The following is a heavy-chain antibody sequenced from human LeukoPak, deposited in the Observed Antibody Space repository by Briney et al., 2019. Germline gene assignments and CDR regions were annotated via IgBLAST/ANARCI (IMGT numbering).Heavy chain of an antibody. Sequence: ASVKVSCKASGYTFTSYDINWVRQATGQGLEWMGWMNPNSGNTGYAQKFQGRVTMTRNTSISTAYMELSSLRSEDTAVYYCARERLKGNWFDPWGQGTLVTVSS. CDR1: GYTFTSYD. D-gene: IGHD5-12*01. J-gene: IGHJ5*02. V-gene: IGHV1-8*01. CDR2: MNPNSGNT. CDR3: ARERLKGNWFDP.